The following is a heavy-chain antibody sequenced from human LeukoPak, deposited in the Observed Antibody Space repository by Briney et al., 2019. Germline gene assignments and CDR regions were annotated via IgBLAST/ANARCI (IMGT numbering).Heavy chain of an antibody. V-gene: IGHV3-33*01. CDR1: GFTFSSYG. CDR2: IWYDGSNK. Sequence: PGGSLRLSCAASGFTFSSYGMHWVRQAPGKGLEWVAVIWYDGSNKYYADSVKGRFTISRDNSKNTPYLQMNSLRAEDTAVYYCAREGHGDYGLDYWGQGTLVTVSS. D-gene: IGHD4-17*01. CDR3: AREGHGDYGLDY. J-gene: IGHJ4*02.